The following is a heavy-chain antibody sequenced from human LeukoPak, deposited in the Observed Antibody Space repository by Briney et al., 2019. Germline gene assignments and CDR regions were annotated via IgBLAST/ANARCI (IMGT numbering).Heavy chain of an antibody. Sequence: GGSLRLSCAASGFTFSSYAMSWVRQAQGKGLEWVSAISGSGGSTYYADSVKGRFTISRDNSKNTLYLQMNSLRAEDTAVYYCATNYYDFWSGYKDWGQGTLVTVSS. D-gene: IGHD3-3*01. V-gene: IGHV3-23*01. J-gene: IGHJ4*02. CDR1: GFTFSSYA. CDR3: ATNYYDFWSGYKD. CDR2: ISGSGGST.